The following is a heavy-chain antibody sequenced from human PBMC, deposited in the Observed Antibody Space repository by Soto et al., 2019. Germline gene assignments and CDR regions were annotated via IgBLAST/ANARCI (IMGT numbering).Heavy chain of an antibody. Sequence: SETLSLTCTVSGGSISSSSYYWGWIRQPPGKGLEWIGSIYYSGSTYYNPSLKSRVTISVDTSKNQFSLKLSSVTAADTAVYYCASLYYYDSSGYSHFDYWGQGTLVTVSS. D-gene: IGHD3-22*01. J-gene: IGHJ4*02. V-gene: IGHV4-39*01. CDR1: GGSISSSSYY. CDR2: IYYSGST. CDR3: ASLYYYDSSGYSHFDY.